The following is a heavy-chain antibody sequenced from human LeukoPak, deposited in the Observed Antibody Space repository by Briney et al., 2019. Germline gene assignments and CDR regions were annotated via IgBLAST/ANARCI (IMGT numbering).Heavy chain of an antibody. Sequence: SETLSLTCSVSGGSISSYYWSWIRQPPGKGLEWIGYIYYSGSTNYNPSLKSRVTMSVDTSKNQFSLKLSSVTAADTAVYYCAREAVTKYYFDYWGQGTLVTVSS. J-gene: IGHJ4*02. CDR2: IYYSGST. CDR3: AREAVTKYYFDY. CDR1: GGSISSYY. D-gene: IGHD4-17*01. V-gene: IGHV4-59*01.